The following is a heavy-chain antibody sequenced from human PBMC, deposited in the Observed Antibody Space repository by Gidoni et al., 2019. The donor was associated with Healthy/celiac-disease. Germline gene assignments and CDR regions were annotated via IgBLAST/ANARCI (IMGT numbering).Heavy chain of an antibody. CDR2: ISSSSSYI. CDR3: ARGFGYSGYGTKDAFDI. J-gene: IGHJ3*02. V-gene: IGHV3-21*01. CDR1: GFTFSSYS. D-gene: IGHD5-12*01. Sequence: EVQLVESGGGLVKPGGSLRLSCAASGFTFSSYSMNWVRQAPGKGLEWVSSISSSSSYIYYADSVKGRFTISRDNAKNSLYLQMNSLRAEDTAVYYCARGFGYSGYGTKDAFDIWGQGTMVTVSS.